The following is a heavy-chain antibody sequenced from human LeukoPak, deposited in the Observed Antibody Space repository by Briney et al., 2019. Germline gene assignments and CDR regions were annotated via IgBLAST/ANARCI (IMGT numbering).Heavy chain of an antibody. V-gene: IGHV4-4*07. J-gene: IGHJ6*02. CDR1: GGSITSYY. D-gene: IGHD3-10*01. CDR2: MYTSGST. Sequence: SETLSLTCTVSGGSITSYYWNWIRQPAGKGLEYIGRMYTSGSTNYNPSLKSRVTMSLDTSKNQFSLKLSSMTAADTAVYYCASLMGSGSYYSVYYYYGMDVWGQGTTVTVSS. CDR3: ASLMGSGSYYSVYYYYGMDV.